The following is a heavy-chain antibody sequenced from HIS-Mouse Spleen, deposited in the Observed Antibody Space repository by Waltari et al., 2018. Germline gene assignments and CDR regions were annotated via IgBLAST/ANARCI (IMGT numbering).Heavy chain of an antibody. Sequence: QVTLRESGPALVKPTQTLTLTCTFSGFPPITSGICVSCIRQPPGKALEWLARIDWDDDKYYSTSLKTRLTISRDTSKNQVVLTMTNMDPLDTATYYCARIAEGYTSGWYAFDYWGQGTLVTVSS. V-gene: IGHV2-70*15. D-gene: IGHD6-19*01. CDR1: GFPPITSGIC. CDR3: ARIAEGYTSGWYAFDY. J-gene: IGHJ4*02. CDR2: IDWDDDK.